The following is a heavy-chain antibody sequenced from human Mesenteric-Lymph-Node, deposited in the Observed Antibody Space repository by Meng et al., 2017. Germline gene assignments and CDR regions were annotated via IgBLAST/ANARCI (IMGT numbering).Heavy chain of an antibody. Sequence: QLQLQESGSGLVKPSQTLSLTCAVSSGPIVSTHYSCSWIRPPPGKGLEWIGYIYHNGSTYYNPYFKSRVTISLDRSKNQVSLKLNSVTAADTAVYSCARLGPRWFDPWGQGTLVTVSS. CDR3: ARLGPRWFDP. V-gene: IGHV4-30-2*01. CDR2: IYHNGST. J-gene: IGHJ5*02. CDR1: SGPIVSTHYS. D-gene: IGHD7-27*01.